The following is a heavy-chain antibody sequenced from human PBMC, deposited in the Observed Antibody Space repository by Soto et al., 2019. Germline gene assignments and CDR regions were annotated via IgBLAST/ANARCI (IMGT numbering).Heavy chain of an antibody. J-gene: IGHJ3*02. Sequence: QVQLVQSGAEVKKPGSSVKVSCKASGGTFSTYTIIWVRQAPGQGLEWMGRILPMLDITNSAQRFQGRVTITADKSTSTAYLELSSLRSEGTAVYYCTLGSWSAETFEIWGRGTMVTVSS. CDR2: ILPMLDIT. CDR1: GGTFSTYT. CDR3: TLGSWSAETFEI. D-gene: IGHD6-13*01. V-gene: IGHV1-69*02.